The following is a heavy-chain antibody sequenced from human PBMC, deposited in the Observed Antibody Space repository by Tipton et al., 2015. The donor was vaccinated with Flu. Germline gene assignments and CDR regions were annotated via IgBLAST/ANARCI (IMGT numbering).Heavy chain of an antibody. V-gene: IGHV3-21*01. J-gene: IGHJ6*02. D-gene: IGHD6-6*01. Sequence: SLRLSCSASGFVFSSHIMYWVRQAPGKGLEWVLSISSSGTYINYMDSLKGRFTISRDNAKNSLYLQVNTLRAEDTAVYYCASSIAGPLSYYYGMDVWGQGTTATVSS. CDR1: GFVFSSHI. CDR2: ISSSGTYI. CDR3: ASSIAGPLSYYYGMDV.